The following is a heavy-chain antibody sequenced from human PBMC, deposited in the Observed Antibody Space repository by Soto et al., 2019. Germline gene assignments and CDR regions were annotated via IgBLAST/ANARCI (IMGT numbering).Heavy chain of an antibody. V-gene: IGHV4-59*08. D-gene: IGHD6-19*01. CDR1: GGSITSNF. J-gene: IGHJ4*02. Sequence: PSETLSLTCTVSGGSITSNFWSWIRQPPGKGLEWIGYMFHTGNTDYNPSLKSRVTISVDTSKNRLSLKLDSVTAADTAVYYCAGGSGWLDYWGQGTLVTVSS. CDR3: AGGSGWLDY. CDR2: MFHTGNT.